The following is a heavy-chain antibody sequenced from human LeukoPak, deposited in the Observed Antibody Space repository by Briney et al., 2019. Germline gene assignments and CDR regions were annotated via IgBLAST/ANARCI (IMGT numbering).Heavy chain of an antibody. J-gene: IGHJ4*02. CDR3: ASIRRLGDTAMVEDY. Sequence: GGSLRLSCAASGFTFSSYWMHWVRQAPGKGLVWVSRINSDGSSTSYADSVMGRFTISRDNAKNTLYLQMNSLRAEDTAVYYCASIRRLGDTAMVEDYWGQGTLVTVSS. CDR1: GFTFSSYW. CDR2: INSDGSST. V-gene: IGHV3-74*01. D-gene: IGHD5-18*01.